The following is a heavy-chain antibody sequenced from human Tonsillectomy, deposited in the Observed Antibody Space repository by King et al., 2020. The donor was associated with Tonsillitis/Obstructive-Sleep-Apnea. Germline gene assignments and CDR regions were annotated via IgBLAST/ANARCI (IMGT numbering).Heavy chain of an antibody. CDR2: INDSGDT. V-gene: IGHV4-4*02. CDR1: GGSTTSSNW. J-gene: IGHJ3*02. D-gene: IGHD6-13*01. CDR3: AGRIAAAAWGAFDI. Sequence: QLQESGPGLVKPSGTLSLACAVSGGSTTSSNWWSWVRQSPGKGLEWIGEINDSGDTNYNPSLKSRVTISVDKSKNQISLKLSSVTAADTAVYYCAGRIAAAAWGAFDIWGQGTMVTVSS.